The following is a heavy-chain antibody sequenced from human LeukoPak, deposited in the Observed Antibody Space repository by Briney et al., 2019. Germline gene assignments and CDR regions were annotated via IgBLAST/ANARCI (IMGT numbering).Heavy chain of an antibody. Sequence: GGSLRLSCAASGFTVSSNYMSRVRQAPGKGLEWVSVIYSGGSTYYADSVKGRFTISRDNSKNTLYLQMNSLRAEDTAVYYCARDIYYDSSGYLNWGQGTLVTVSS. CDR1: GFTVSSNY. CDR3: ARDIYYDSSGYLN. D-gene: IGHD3-22*01. J-gene: IGHJ4*02. V-gene: IGHV3-66*01. CDR2: IYSGGST.